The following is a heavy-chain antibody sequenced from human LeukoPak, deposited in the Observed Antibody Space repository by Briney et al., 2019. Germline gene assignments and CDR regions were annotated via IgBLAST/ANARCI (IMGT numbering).Heavy chain of an antibody. J-gene: IGHJ4*02. D-gene: IGHD1-26*01. Sequence: GGSLRLSCAASGFTLSNYGMSWGRQAPGKGVGRVSGISDSGAATYHADSVKGRFTISRDNSKSTLYLQMNNLGAEDTATYYCAKDRFRQSGSFFDLWGQGILVTVSS. CDR2: ISDSGAAT. CDR1: GFTLSNYG. CDR3: AKDRFRQSGSFFDL. V-gene: IGHV3-23*01.